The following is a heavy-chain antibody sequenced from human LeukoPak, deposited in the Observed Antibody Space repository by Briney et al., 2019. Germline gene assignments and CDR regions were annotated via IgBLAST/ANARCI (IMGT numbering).Heavy chain of an antibody. CDR1: GYTFTSYA. J-gene: IGHJ6*03. CDR3: AVDLVGATNYYYYYMDV. D-gene: IGHD1-26*01. V-gene: IGHV1-69*05. Sequence: PVKVSCKASGYTFTSYAISWVRQAPGQGLEWMGGIIPIFGTANYAQKFLGRVTITTDESTSTAYMELSSLRSEGTAVYYCAVDLVGATNYYYYYMDVWGKGTTVTVSS. CDR2: IIPIFGTA.